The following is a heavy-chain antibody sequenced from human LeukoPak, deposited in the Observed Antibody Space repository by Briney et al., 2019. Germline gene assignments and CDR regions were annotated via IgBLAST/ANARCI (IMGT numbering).Heavy chain of an antibody. CDR1: GGTFSSYA. D-gene: IGHD2-2*01. CDR2: IIPIFGTA. CDR3: ARESPGYCSSTSCSVDGRWELNWFDP. Sequence: SVKVSCKASGGTFSSYAISWVRQAPGQGLEWMGGIIPIFGTANYAQKFQGRVTITTDESTSTAYMELSSLRSEDTAVYYCARESPGYCSSTSCSVDGRWELNWFDPWGQGTLVTVSS. V-gene: IGHV1-69*05. J-gene: IGHJ5*02.